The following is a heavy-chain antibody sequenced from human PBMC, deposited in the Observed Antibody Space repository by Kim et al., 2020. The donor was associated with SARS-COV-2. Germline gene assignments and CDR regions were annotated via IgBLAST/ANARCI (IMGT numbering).Heavy chain of an antibody. J-gene: IGHJ4*02. CDR2: ISSSSSYI. CDR1: GFTFSSYS. D-gene: IGHD2-2*01. V-gene: IGHV3-21*01. Sequence: GGSLRLSCAASGFTFSSYSMNWVRQAPGKGLEWVSSISSSSSYIYYADSVKGRFTISRDNAKNSLYLQMNSLRAEDTAVYYCARDGEDIVVVPAAPDYWGQGTLVTVSS. CDR3: ARDGEDIVVVPAAPDY.